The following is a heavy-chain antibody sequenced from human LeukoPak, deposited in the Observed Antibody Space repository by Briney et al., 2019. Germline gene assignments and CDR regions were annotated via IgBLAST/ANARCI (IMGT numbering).Heavy chain of an antibody. CDR3: ARGYRTPYYYSGMDV. Sequence: SDTLSPTCAVYVGSFSVYYWSWIRQPPGKGLEWIGEINHSGSTNYNPSLKSRVTISVDTSKNQFSLKLSSVTAADTAVYYCARGYRTPYYYSGMDVWGQGTTVTVSS. J-gene: IGHJ6*02. CDR1: VGSFSVYY. V-gene: IGHV4-34*01. CDR2: INHSGST. D-gene: IGHD2-2*01.